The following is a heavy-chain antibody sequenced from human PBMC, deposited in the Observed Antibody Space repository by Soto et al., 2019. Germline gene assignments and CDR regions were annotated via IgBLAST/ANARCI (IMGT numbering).Heavy chain of an antibody. CDR1: GFTFSSYW. CDR3: ARDRGTIVVVPAATPNWFDP. D-gene: IGHD2-2*01. V-gene: IGHV3-7*03. CDR2: IKKDGSEK. J-gene: IGHJ5*02. Sequence: VGSLRLSCAASGFTFSSYWMSWVRQAPGKGLEWVANIKKDGSEKYYVDSVKGRFTISRDNAKNSLYLQMNSLRAEDTAVYYCARDRGTIVVVPAATPNWFDPWGQGTLVTVSS.